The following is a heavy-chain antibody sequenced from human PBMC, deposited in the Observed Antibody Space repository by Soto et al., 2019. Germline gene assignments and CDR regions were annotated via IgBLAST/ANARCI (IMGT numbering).Heavy chain of an antibody. V-gene: IGHV1-69*13. CDR1: GGTFSSYA. D-gene: IGHD3-10*01. Sequence: GASVKVSSKASGGTFSSYAISWVRQAPGQGFEWMGGIIPIFGTANYAQKFQGRVTITADESTSTAYMELSSLRSEDTAVYYCARGRGVIITNYYYGMDVWGQGTTVTVSS. J-gene: IGHJ6*02. CDR2: IIPIFGTA. CDR3: ARGRGVIITNYYYGMDV.